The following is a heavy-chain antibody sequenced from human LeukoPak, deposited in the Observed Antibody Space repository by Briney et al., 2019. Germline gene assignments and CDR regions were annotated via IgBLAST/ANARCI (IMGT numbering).Heavy chain of an antibody. CDR1: GDSVSSNSAA. CDR3: VRTYYDILPNLGAFDI. V-gene: IGHV6-1*01. J-gene: IGHJ3*02. CDR2: TYYRSKWYN. Sequence: SQTLSLTCAISGDSVSSNSAAWNWIRQSPSRGLEWLGRTYYRSKWYNDYAVSVKSRITINPDTSKNQFSLQMNSVTPDDTAVYYCVRTYYDILPNLGAFDIWGQGTMVTVSS. D-gene: IGHD3-9*01.